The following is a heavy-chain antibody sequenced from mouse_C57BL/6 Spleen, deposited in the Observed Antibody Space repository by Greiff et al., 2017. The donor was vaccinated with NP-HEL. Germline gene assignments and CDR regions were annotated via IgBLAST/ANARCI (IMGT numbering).Heavy chain of an antibody. CDR2: IYPSDSET. CDR1: GYTFTSYW. V-gene: IGHV1-61*01. D-gene: IGHD2-4*01. J-gene: IGHJ4*01. CDR3: ARGRKNCYDYDSYSMDY. Sequence: VQLQQPGAELVRPGSSVKLSCKASGYTFTSYWMDWVKQRPGQGLDWIGNIYPSDSETHYIQKFKDKATLTVDKSSSTAYMQLSSLTSEDSAVYYYARGRKNCYDYDSYSMDYWGQGTSVTVSS.